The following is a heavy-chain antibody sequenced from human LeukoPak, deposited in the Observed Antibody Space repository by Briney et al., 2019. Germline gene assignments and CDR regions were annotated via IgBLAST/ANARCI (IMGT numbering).Heavy chain of an antibody. J-gene: IGHJ3*02. CDR3: AKELGRLGASSGDYYLDAFDI. D-gene: IGHD3-22*01. CDR1: GFTFSSYD. CDR2: ISFDGSTK. V-gene: IGHV3-30*18. Sequence: PGKSLRLSRAASGFTFSSYDMHWVRQAPGKGLEWVALISFDGSTKYYGDSVKGRFTISRDNSNNTLYLDMNSLRAEDTAVYKCAKELGRLGASSGDYYLDAFDIWGQGTMVTVSS.